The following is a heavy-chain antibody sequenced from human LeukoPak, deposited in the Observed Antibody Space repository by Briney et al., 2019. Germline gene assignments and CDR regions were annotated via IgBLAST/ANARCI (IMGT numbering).Heavy chain of an antibody. D-gene: IGHD3-3*01. V-gene: IGHV1-18*01. CDR2: ISAYNGNT. CDR3: ARAYFWSGYSRSYFDY. J-gene: IGHJ4*02. Sequence: ASVKVSCKASGGTFGSYAISWVRQAPGQGLEWMGWISAYNGNTNYAQKLQGRVTMTTDTSTSTAYMELRSLRSDDTAVYYCARAYFWSGYSRSYFDYWGQGTLVTVSS. CDR1: GGTFGSYA.